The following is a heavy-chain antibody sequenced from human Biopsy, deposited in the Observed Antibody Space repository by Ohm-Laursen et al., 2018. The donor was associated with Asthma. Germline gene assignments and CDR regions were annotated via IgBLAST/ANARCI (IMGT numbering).Heavy chain of an antibody. CDR2: IHHSGTS. J-gene: IGHJ4*02. Sequence: TLSLTCTVSGDSITSGGCCWNWIRQHPGKGLEWIGYIHHSGTSYFNPSLKSRVSFSRDTSKNQFSPRLSSVTAADTTMYYCAGIPRRSGSYFVDYWGQGTLVTVSS. CDR3: AGIPRRSGSYFVDY. CDR1: GDSITSGGCC. D-gene: IGHD3-22*01. V-gene: IGHV4-31*03.